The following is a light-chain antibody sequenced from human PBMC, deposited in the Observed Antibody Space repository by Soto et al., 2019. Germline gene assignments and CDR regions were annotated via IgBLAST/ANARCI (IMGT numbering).Light chain of an antibody. J-gene: IGKJ4*01. Sequence: EIVLTQSPATLSLSAGERATLSCRASQSVGPYLAWYQQRPGQGPRLLIYDESKRANGIACRFSGSGSGTDFTLRISGLEHEDFAVYYCQQRSTWPLTRGGGTKVDIK. V-gene: IGKV3-11*01. CDR3: QQRSTWPLT. CDR2: DES. CDR1: QSVGPY.